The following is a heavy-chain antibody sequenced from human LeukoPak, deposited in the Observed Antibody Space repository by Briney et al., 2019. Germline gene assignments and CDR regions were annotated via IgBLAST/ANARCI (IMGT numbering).Heavy chain of an antibody. CDR2: IFSSGIT. CDR1: GDSISSNY. J-gene: IGHJ4*02. CDR3: ARRVVAVAGTIRGFDY. Sequence: SETLSLTCTVSGDSISSNYWSWIRQPPGEELQWIGYIFSSGITNYNPSLKSRVTISVDTSKNQFSLKLSSVTAADTAVYYCARRVVAVAGTIRGFDYWGQGTLVTVSS. D-gene: IGHD6-19*01. V-gene: IGHV4-59*08.